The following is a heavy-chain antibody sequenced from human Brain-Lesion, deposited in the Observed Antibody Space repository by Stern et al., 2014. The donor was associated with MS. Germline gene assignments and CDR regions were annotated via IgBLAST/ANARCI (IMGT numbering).Heavy chain of an antibody. CDR1: GVSLTSSGVR. V-gene: IGHV2-70*04. CDR3: ARQRLYYYGSGTEGGLNV. Sequence: QVTLKESGPALVKPTQTLTLTCTLSGVSLTSSGVRVSWIRQPPGKALEWLARIDLDDDKFYSTSLKTRLTISKDTSKNQVVLTMTNMDPVDTATYYCARQRLYYYGSGTEGGLNVWGQGTTVTVSS. D-gene: IGHD3-10*01. CDR2: IDLDDDK. J-gene: IGHJ6*02.